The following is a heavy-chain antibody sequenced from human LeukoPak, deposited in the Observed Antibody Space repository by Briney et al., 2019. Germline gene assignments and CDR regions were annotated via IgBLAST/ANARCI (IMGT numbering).Heavy chain of an antibody. Sequence: SETLSLTCTVSGGSISSYYWSWIRQPPGKGLEWIGYIYYSGSTNYNPSLKSRVTISVDTSKNQFSLKLSSVTAADTAVYYCARSTSIIWFDPWGQGTRLTVSS. J-gene: IGHJ5*02. D-gene: IGHD1-1*01. V-gene: IGHV4-59*01. CDR3: ARSTSIIWFDP. CDR2: IYYSGST. CDR1: GGSISSYY.